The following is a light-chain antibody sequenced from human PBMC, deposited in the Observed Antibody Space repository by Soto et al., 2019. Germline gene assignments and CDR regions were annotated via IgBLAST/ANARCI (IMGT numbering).Light chain of an antibody. CDR1: QSVSSSY. CDR3: KQYDNYPLT. Sequence: EIVLTQSPGTLSLSPGERATLSCRASQSVSSSYLAWYQQKPGQAPRLLIYGASTRATGIQARFSGSGSGTEFTLTIRSLQPDEFATYYCKQYDNYPLTFGGGTKV. J-gene: IGKJ4*01. V-gene: IGKV3-20*01. CDR2: GAS.